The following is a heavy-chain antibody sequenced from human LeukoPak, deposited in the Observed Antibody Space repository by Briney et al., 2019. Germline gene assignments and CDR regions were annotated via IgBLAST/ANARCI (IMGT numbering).Heavy chain of an antibody. D-gene: IGHD2-21*02. CDR1: GGSISSSRYY. J-gene: IGHJ4*02. CDR3: ATPVQYCGGDCYPFDY. V-gene: IGHV4-39*01. CDR2: IYYSGST. Sequence: PSETLSLTCTVSGGSISSSRYYWGWIRQPPGTGLELIGTIYYSGSTYYNPSLKSRVTISVDTSKNQFSLELSSVTAADTAVYYCATPVQYCGGDCYPFDYWGQGTLVTVSS.